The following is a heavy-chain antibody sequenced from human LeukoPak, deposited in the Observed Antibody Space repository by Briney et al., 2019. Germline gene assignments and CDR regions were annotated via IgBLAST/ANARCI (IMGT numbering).Heavy chain of an antibody. V-gene: IGHV3-7*01. CDR1: GFTSSTYW. J-gene: IGHJ2*01. CDR3: ARDRDSRWDFDL. Sequence: GGSLRLSCAASGFTSSTYWMSWVRQAPGKGLEWVASIKQDGSETYYVDSVKGRFTLSRDNTKNSLYLQMNSLRADDTAVYYCARDRDSRWDFDLWGRGTLVTVSS. CDR2: IKQDGSET. D-gene: IGHD3-22*01.